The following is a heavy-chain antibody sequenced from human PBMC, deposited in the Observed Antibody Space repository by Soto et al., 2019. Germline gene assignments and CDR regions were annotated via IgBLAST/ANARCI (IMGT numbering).Heavy chain of an antibody. J-gene: IGHJ4*02. CDR1: GYTFTIYG. CDR3: ARDSPPVDY. CDR2: TSAYNGNT. V-gene: IGHV1-18*01. Sequence: QVQLVQSGAEVKKPGASVKVSCKASGYTFTIYGISWVRQAPGQGLEWMGWTSAYNGNTNYAQKLQGRVTMTTDTPTSTAYMELRSLRSDYTGVYYCARDSPPVDYWGQGTLVTVSS.